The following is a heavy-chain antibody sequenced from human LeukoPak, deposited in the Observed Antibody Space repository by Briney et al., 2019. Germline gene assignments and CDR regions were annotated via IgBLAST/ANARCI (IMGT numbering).Heavy chain of an antibody. D-gene: IGHD1-26*01. V-gene: IGHV3-30*04. CDR2: ISYDGSNK. CDR3: AREGELLLGSFDY. J-gene: IGHJ4*02. CDR1: GFTFSSYA. Sequence: PGRSLRLSCAASGFTFSSYAMHWVRQAPGKGLEWVAVISYDGSNKYYADSVKGRFTISRDNSKNTLYLQMNSLRAEDTAVYYCAREGELLLGSFDYWGQGTLVTVSS.